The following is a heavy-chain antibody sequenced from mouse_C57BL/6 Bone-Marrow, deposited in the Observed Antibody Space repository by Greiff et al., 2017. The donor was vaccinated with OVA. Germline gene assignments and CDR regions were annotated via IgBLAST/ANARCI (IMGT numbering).Heavy chain of an antibody. CDR1: GYTFTDYN. J-gene: IGHJ2*01. CDR3: ARLHYYGSSHYFDY. Sequence: VQLQQSGPELVKPGASVKIPCKASGYTFTDYNMDWVKQSHGKSLEWIGDINPNNGGTIYNQKFKGKATLTVDKSSSTADMELRSLTSEDTAVYYCARLHYYGSSHYFDYWGQGTTLTVSS. V-gene: IGHV1-18*01. CDR2: INPNNGGT. D-gene: IGHD1-1*01.